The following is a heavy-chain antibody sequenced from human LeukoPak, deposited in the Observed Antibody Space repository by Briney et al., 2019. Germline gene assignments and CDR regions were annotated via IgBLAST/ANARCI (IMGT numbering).Heavy chain of an antibody. Sequence: ASVKVSCKVSGYTLTELSMHWVRQAPGKGLEWMGGFDPEDGETIYAQKFQGRVTMTEDTSTDTAYVELSSLRSEDTAAYYCATDHPRHYYDSSGYLSWGQGTLVTVSS. CDR1: GYTLTELS. CDR2: FDPEDGET. D-gene: IGHD3-22*01. CDR3: ATDHPRHYYDSSGYLS. V-gene: IGHV1-24*01. J-gene: IGHJ5*02.